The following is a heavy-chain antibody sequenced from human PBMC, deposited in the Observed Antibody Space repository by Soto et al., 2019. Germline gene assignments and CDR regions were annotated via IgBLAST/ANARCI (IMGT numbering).Heavy chain of an antibody. CDR2: ISYDGSNK. J-gene: IGHJ5*02. V-gene: IGHV3-30-3*01. CDR1: GFTFSSYA. CDR3: ARDRYVVVTAAGWFDP. D-gene: IGHD2-21*02. Sequence: QVQLVESGGGVVQPGRSLRLSCAASGFTFSSYAMHWVRQAPGKGLEWVAVISYDGSNKYYADSVKGRFTISRDNSKNTLYLQMNSLRAEDTAVYYCARDRYVVVTAAGWFDPWGQGTLVTVSS.